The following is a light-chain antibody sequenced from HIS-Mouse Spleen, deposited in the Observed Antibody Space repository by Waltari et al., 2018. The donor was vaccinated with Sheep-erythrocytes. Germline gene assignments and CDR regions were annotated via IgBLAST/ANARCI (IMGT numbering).Light chain of an antibody. V-gene: IGLV2-11*01. CDR3: CSYAGSYNRV. Sequence: QSALTQPRSVSGSPGQSVTISCTGTSSDVGGLNYVPWYQQHPGKAPKLMIYDVSKRPSGVPDRFSGSKSGNTASLTISGLQAEDEADYYCCSYAGSYNRVFATGTKVTVL. J-gene: IGLJ1*01. CDR2: DVS. CDR1: SSDVGGLNY.